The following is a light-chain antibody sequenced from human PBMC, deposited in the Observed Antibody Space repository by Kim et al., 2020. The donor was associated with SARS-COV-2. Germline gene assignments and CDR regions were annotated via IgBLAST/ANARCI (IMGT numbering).Light chain of an antibody. V-gene: IGKV3-20*01. Sequence: APGERATLSCRASKSFSSGYLAWYQQKPGQAPRIVIYGASSRAAGIPDRFSGSGSGTDFTLTISGLEPADFAVYYCQQYVKTPITFGQGTRLEIK. CDR1: KSFSSGY. CDR2: GAS. CDR3: QQYVKTPIT. J-gene: IGKJ5*01.